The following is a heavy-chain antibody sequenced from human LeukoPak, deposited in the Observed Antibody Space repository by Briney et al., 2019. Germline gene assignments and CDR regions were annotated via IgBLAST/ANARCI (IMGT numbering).Heavy chain of an antibody. CDR3: AKDLPLHDYFCGYGAFDI. Sequence: GGSLSLSCAASGFTFSSYGMLCVRAAPGRGLEWVAVISYDGSNKYSADSVKGRFTICSVNSKNTLYLQMNSLRAEDTAVYYCAKDLPLHDYFCGYGAFDIWGQGTMVTVSS. CDR2: ISYDGSNK. V-gene: IGHV3-30*18. D-gene: IGHD2/OR15-2a*01. CDR1: GFTFSSYG. J-gene: IGHJ3*02.